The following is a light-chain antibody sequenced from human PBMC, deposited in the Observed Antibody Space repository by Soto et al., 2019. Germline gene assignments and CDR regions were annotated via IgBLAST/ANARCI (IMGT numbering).Light chain of an antibody. Sequence: DIQMTQSPSSLSASVGDRVTITCRASQSLSRYLNWFQQKPGKAPKLLIYGASTLQTGVPSRFNGSEYGTEFTLTISSLQPEDFATYYCQQSYSTPRTFGQGTKVEMK. J-gene: IGKJ1*01. CDR3: QQSYSTPRT. CDR1: QSLSRY. V-gene: IGKV1-39*01. CDR2: GAS.